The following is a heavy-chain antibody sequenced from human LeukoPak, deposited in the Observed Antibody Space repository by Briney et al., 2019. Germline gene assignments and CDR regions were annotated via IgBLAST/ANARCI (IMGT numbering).Heavy chain of an antibody. V-gene: IGHV3-9*01. J-gene: IGHJ3*01. CDR2: ISWNSGSI. Sequence: GRSLRLSCAASGFTFDDYAMHWVRRAPGKGLEWVSGISWNSGSIGYADSVKGRFTISRDNAKNSLYLQMNSLRAEDTALYYCAKTPAWGQGTMVTVSS. CDR1: GFTFDDYA. CDR3: AKTPA.